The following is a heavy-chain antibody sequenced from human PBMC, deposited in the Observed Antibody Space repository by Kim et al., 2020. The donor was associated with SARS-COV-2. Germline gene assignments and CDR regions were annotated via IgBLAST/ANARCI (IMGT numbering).Heavy chain of an antibody. CDR3: ARGGRWLQFVP. Sequence: TDYNPSLKSRVTISVDTSKNQLSLKVSSVTAADTAVYYCARGGRWLQFVPWGQGTLVTVSS. CDR2: T. V-gene: IGHV4-39*07. D-gene: IGHD5-12*01. J-gene: IGHJ5*02.